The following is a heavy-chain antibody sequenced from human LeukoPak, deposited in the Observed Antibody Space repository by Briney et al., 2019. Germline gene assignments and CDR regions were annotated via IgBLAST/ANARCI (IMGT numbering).Heavy chain of an antibody. CDR3: AYICSGWYGDGYFDY. Sequence: SVKVSCKASGGTFSSYAISWVRQAPGQGLEWKGGIIPIFGTANYAQKFQGRVTITADESTSTAYMELSSLRSEDTAVYYCAYICSGWYGDGYFDYWGQGTLVTVSS. CDR2: IIPIFGTA. V-gene: IGHV1-69*13. CDR1: GGTFSSYA. D-gene: IGHD6-19*01. J-gene: IGHJ4*02.